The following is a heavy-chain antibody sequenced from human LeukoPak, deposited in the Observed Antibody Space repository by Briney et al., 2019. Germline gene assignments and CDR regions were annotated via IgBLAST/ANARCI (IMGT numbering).Heavy chain of an antibody. D-gene: IGHD2-2*01. J-gene: IGHJ6*04. Sequence: PGGSLRLSCAASGFTFSSYEMNWVRQAPGKGLEWVSYISSSGSTIYYADSVKGRFTISRDNAKNSLYLQMNSLRAEDTAVYYYARDRKYCSSTSCYQGYYYGMDVWGKGTTVTVSS. CDR1: GFTFSSYE. CDR3: ARDRKYCSSTSCYQGYYYGMDV. V-gene: IGHV3-48*03. CDR2: ISSSGSTI.